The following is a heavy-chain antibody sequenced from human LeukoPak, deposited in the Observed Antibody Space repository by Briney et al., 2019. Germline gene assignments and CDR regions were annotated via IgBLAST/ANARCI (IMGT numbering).Heavy chain of an antibody. CDR3: AKDMLLWFGESPRGHGMDV. Sequence: GGSLRLSCAASGFTFDDYAMHWVRQAPGKGLEWVSGISWNSGSIGYADSVKGRFTISRDNAKNSLYLQMNSLRAEDTALYYCAKDMLLWFGESPRGHGMDVWGQGTTVTVSS. V-gene: IGHV3-9*01. J-gene: IGHJ6*02. CDR1: GFTFDDYA. CDR2: ISWNSGSI. D-gene: IGHD3-10*01.